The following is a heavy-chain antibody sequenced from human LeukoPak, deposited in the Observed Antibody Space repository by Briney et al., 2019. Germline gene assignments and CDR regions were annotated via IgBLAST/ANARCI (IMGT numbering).Heavy chain of an antibody. V-gene: IGHV4-31*03. CDR2: IYYSGST. CDR3: ARGYYDFWSGYEGGRFGYNWFDP. CDR1: GVSISSGGYY. J-gene: IGHJ5*02. Sequence: SETLSLTCTVSGVSISSGGYYWSWIRQHPGKGLEWIGYIYYSGSTYYNPSLKSRVTISVDTSKNQFSLKLSSVTAADTAVYYCARGYYDFWSGYEGGRFGYNWFDPWGQGTLVTVSS. D-gene: IGHD3-3*01.